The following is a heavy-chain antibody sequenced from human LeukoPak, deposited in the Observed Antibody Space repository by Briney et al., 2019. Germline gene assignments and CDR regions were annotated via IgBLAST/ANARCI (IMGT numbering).Heavy chain of an antibody. CDR1: GGSINSYGYY. Sequence: PSQTLSLTCTVSGGSINSYGYYWHWIRQPPGKGLEWIGYIDHRGTTHYNPSLKSRLTISVDRSKNQFSLKLNSVTAADTAVYYCASGMDVWGKGTTVTVSS. V-gene: IGHV4-30-2*01. J-gene: IGHJ6*04. CDR3: ASGMDV. CDR2: IDHRGTT.